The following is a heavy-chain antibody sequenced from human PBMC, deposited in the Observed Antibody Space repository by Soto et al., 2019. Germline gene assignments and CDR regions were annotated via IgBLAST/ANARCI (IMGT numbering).Heavy chain of an antibody. V-gene: IGHV4-30-4*01. D-gene: IGHD3-10*01. Sequence: PSENLSLTCTVSGGSISSGDYYWSWIRQPPGKGLEWIGYIYYSGSTYYNPSLKSRVTISVDTSKNQFSLKLSSVTAADTAVYYCARDGLFFRHGSLNSMHAWRHGTPVT. CDR3: ARDGLFFRHGSLNSMHA. CDR2: IYYSGST. CDR1: GGSISSGDYY. J-gene: IGHJ6*02.